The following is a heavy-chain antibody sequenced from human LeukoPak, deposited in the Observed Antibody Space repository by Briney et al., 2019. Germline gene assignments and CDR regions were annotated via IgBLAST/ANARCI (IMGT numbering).Heavy chain of an antibody. Sequence: GGSLRLSCAASGFTFSDYYMSWIRQAPGKGLEWLSYISSSGTTIYYADSVKGRFTTSRDNAKNSLYLQMNSLRAEDTALYYCAINGGGDSGYGNFDYWGQGTLVTVSS. CDR2: ISSSGTTI. D-gene: IGHD5-12*01. V-gene: IGHV3-11*01. CDR1: GFTFSDYY. J-gene: IGHJ4*02. CDR3: AINGGGDSGYGNFDY.